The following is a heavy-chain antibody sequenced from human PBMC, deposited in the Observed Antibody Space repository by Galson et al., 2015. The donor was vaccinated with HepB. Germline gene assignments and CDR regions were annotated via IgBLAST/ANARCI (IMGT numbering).Heavy chain of an antibody. J-gene: IGHJ4*02. Sequence: SLRLSCAASGFTFSTYAMSWVRQAPGKGLEWVSGISGSATNTYYADSVKGRFIISRDNSKNTLYLQMSSLRAEDTAVYYCAKDSSYDGSGYYFGGTFDYWGQGTLVTVSS. D-gene: IGHD3-22*01. CDR3: AKDSSYDGSGYYFGGTFDY. CDR2: ISGSATNT. CDR1: GFTFSTYA. V-gene: IGHV3-23*01.